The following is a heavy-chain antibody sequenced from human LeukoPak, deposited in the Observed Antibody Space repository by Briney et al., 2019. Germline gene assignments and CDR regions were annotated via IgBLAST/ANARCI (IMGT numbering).Heavy chain of an antibody. V-gene: IGHV3-21*01. CDR1: GFPFSSYW. J-gene: IGHJ4*02. CDR2: INSGSTYT. D-gene: IGHD1-1*01. Sequence: GGSLRLSCVASGFPFSSYWMTWVRQAPGKGLEWVSSINSGSTYTYYTESVKGRFTVSRDNAKNSLFLQMNSLRAEDTAIYYCARSLTTLTYEGYWGQGTLVTVSS. CDR3: ARSLTTLTYEGY.